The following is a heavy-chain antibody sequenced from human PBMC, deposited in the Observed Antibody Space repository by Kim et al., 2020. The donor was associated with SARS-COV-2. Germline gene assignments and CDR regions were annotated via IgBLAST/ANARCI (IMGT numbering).Heavy chain of an antibody. CDR2: SYT. J-gene: IGHJ4*02. CDR3: ARLTVTTHD. V-gene: IGHV5-10-1*01. Sequence: SYTNYSPSFQGHVTISADKSISTAYLQWSSLKASDTAMYYCARLTVTTHDWGQGTLVTVSS. D-gene: IGHD4-17*01.